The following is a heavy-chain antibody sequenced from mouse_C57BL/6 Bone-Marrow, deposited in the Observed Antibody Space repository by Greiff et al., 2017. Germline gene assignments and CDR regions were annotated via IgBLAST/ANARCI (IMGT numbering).Heavy chain of an antibody. Sequence: EVQLVESGGGLVKPGGSLKLSCAASGFTFSSYAMSWVRQTPDKRLEWVATISDGGSYTYYPDNVKGRFTISRDNAKNNLYLQMSHLKSEDTAMYYCARVPYYYGFDYWGQGTTLTVSS. D-gene: IGHD1-1*01. CDR3: ARVPYYYGFDY. CDR1: GFTFSSYA. CDR2: ISDGGSYT. V-gene: IGHV5-4*01. J-gene: IGHJ2*01.